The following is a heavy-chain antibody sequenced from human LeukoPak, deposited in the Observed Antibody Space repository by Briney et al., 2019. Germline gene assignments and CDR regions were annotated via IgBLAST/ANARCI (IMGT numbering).Heavy chain of an antibody. CDR2: ISGSGGST. V-gene: IGHV3-23*01. CDR1: GFTFSSSA. CDR3: AKLGSYYYYGMDV. Sequence: PGGSLRLSCAASGFTFSSSAMSWVRQAPGKGLEWVSAISGSGGSTYYADSVKGRFTISRDNSKNALYLQMNSLRAEDTAVYYCAKLGSYYYYGMDVWGQGTTVTVSS. D-gene: IGHD5-12*01. J-gene: IGHJ6*02.